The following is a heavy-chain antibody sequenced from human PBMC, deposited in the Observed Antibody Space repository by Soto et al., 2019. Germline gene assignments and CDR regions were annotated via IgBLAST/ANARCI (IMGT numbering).Heavy chain of an antibody. V-gene: IGHV1-18*01. CDR3: AIDERGSGSYFGRLNWFDP. D-gene: IGHD3-10*01. CDR2: ISGYTGNT. CDR1: GYTFTSYG. J-gene: IGHJ5*02. Sequence: QAQLVQSGPEVKNPGASVKVSCKASGYTFTSYGISWVRQAPGQGVEWMGWISGYTGNTNYAQKVQGRVTLTTDTSTSTAYMELTSLTPDDTAVYYCAIDERGSGSYFGRLNWFDPWGQGTLVTVSS.